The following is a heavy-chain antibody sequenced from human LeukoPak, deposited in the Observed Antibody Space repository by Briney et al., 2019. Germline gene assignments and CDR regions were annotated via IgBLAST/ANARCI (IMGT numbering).Heavy chain of an antibody. Sequence: SETLSLTCTVSNGSISSSDYYWGWLRQPPGKGLEWIGSISYSGSTYYIPSLKSRVTISVDTSRNQFSLNLSSLTAADTAVYYCATYYDILTGYYSYWGQGTLVTVSP. D-gene: IGHD3-9*01. CDR1: NGSISSSDYY. J-gene: IGHJ4*02. CDR2: ISYSGST. V-gene: IGHV4-39*01. CDR3: ATYYDILTGYYSY.